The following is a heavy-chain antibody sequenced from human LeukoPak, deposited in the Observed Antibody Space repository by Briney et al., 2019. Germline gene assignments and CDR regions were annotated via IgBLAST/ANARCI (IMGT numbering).Heavy chain of an antibody. J-gene: IGHJ4*02. CDR2: INHSGST. CDR1: GGSFSGYY. Sequence: PSETLSLTCAVYGGSFSGYYWSWIRQPPGKGLEWIGEINHSGSTNYNPSLKSRVTISVDTSKNQFSLKLSSVTAADTAVYYCAGGRYYGSGSYYNVLYALAYYWGQGTLVTVSS. V-gene: IGHV4-34*01. D-gene: IGHD3-10*01. CDR3: AGGRYYGSGSYYNVLYALAYY.